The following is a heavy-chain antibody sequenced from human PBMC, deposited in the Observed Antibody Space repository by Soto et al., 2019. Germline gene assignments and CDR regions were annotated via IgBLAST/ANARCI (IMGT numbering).Heavy chain of an antibody. D-gene: IGHD3-10*01. J-gene: IGHJ3*02. CDR2: IYYSGST. CDR1: GGSISSYY. Sequence: PSETLSLTCTVSGGSISSYYWSWIRQPPGKGLEWIGYIYYSGSTNYNPSLKSRVTISVDTSKNQFSLKLSSVTAADTAVYYRARRYGGAFDIWGQGTMVTVSS. V-gene: IGHV4-59*08. CDR3: ARRYGGAFDI.